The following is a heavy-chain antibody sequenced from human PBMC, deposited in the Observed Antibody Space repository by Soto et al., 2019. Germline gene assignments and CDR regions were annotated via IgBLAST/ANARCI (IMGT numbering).Heavy chain of an antibody. CDR1: GGSICSGGYY. CDR3: ARASELAAAGTNRAFDY. D-gene: IGHD6-13*01. CDR2: IYYSGST. J-gene: IGHJ4*02. Sequence: SDTLSLTCTVSGGSICSGGYYWSWIRQHPGKGLEWIGYIYYSGSTYYNPSLKSRVTISVDTSKNQFSLKLSSVTAADTAVYYCARASELAAAGTNRAFDYWGQGTLVTVSS. V-gene: IGHV4-31*03.